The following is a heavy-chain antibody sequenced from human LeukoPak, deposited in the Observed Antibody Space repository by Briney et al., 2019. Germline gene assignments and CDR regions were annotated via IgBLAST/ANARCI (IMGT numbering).Heavy chain of an antibody. Sequence: PAETLSLTCTVSGYSITSGYNWAGSRPPPGKVREGIGIIYHSGSAYYNPSLKSRVTISVDTSKNQFSLKLSSVTAADTAVYYCVRYCSSTTCYTRAVDYWGQGTLVTVSS. CDR1: GYSITSGYN. CDR3: VRYCSSTTCYTRAVDY. CDR2: IYHSGSA. V-gene: IGHV4-38-2*02. J-gene: IGHJ4*02. D-gene: IGHD2-2*02.